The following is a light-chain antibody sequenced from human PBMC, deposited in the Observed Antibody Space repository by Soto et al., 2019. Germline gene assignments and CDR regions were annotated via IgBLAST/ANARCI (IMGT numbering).Light chain of an antibody. CDR3: SSYTSSSTPVV. V-gene: IGLV6-57*04. J-gene: IGLJ2*01. Sequence: NFMLTQPHSVSESPGKTVTISCTRSSGSIARNYVQWYQQRPGGAPTTVIYQDNQRPSGVPDRFSGSIDSSSNSASLTISGLKTEDEADYYCSSYTSSSTPVVFGGGTKVTVL. CDR1: SGSIARNY. CDR2: QDN.